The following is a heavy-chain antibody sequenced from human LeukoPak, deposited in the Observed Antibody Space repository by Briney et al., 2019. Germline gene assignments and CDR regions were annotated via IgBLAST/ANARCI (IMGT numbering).Heavy chain of an antibody. CDR2: ISSSSSYI. Sequence: PGGSLRLSCAASGFTFSSHSMNWVRQAPGKGLEWVSSISSSSSYIYYADSVKGRFTISRDNAKNSLYLQMNSLRAEDTAVYYCAREYCGGDCYSDYWGQGTLVTVSS. CDR1: GFTFSSHS. V-gene: IGHV3-21*01. D-gene: IGHD2-21*02. CDR3: AREYCGGDCYSDY. J-gene: IGHJ4*02.